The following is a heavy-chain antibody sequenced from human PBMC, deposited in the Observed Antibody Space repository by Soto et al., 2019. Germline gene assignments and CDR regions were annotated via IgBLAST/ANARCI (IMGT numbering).Heavy chain of an antibody. V-gene: IGHV3-30*18. D-gene: IGHD2-2*01. CDR1: GFTFSSYG. CDR2: ISYDGSNK. CDR3: AKSLGGYCSSTSCYANGGY. J-gene: IGHJ4*02. Sequence: PGGSLRLSCAASGFTFSSYGMHGVRQAPGKGLEWVAVISYDGSNKYYADSVKGRFTISRDNSKNTLYLQMNSLRAEDTAVYYCAKSLGGYCSSTSCYANGGYWGQGTLVTVSS.